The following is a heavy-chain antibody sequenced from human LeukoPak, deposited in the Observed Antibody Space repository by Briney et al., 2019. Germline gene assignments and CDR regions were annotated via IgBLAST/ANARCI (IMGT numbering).Heavy chain of an antibody. CDR2: IIPIFGTA. Sequence: GASVKVSCKASGYTFTSYGISWVRQAPGQGLEWMGGIIPIFGTANYAQKFQGRVTITADESTSTAYMELSSLRSEDTAVYYCARGSPFFGSGTDDYYYYGMDVWGQGTTVTVSS. CDR1: GYTFTSYG. CDR3: ARGSPFFGSGTDDYYYYGMDV. D-gene: IGHD1-1*01. V-gene: IGHV1-69*13. J-gene: IGHJ6*02.